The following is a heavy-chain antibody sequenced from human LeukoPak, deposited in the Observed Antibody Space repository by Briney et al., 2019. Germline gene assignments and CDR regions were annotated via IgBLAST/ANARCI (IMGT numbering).Heavy chain of an antibody. J-gene: IGHJ6*03. Sequence: ASVKVSCKASGYTFTSYGISWVRQAPGQGLEWMGGIIPIFGTANYAQKFQGRVTITADESTSTAYMELSSLRSEDTAVYYCASGRYSGYDWYYYYYMDVWGKGTTVTISS. V-gene: IGHV1-69*13. CDR1: GYTFTSYG. CDR3: ASGRYSGYDWYYYYYMDV. CDR2: IIPIFGTA. D-gene: IGHD5-12*01.